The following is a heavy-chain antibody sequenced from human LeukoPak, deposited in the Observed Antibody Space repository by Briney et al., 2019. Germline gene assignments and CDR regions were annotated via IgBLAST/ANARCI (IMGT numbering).Heavy chain of an antibody. D-gene: IGHD6-13*01. J-gene: IGHJ4*02. V-gene: IGHV3-48*01. CDR3: ARDHRYTSSWLIDY. CDR2: ISSSSSTI. CDR1: GFTFSSCS. Sequence: GGSLRLSCAASGFTFSSCSMNWVRQAPGKGLEWVSYISSSSSTIYYADSVKGRFTISRDNAKNSLYLQMNSLRAEDTAVYYCARDHRYTSSWLIDYWGQGTLVTVSS.